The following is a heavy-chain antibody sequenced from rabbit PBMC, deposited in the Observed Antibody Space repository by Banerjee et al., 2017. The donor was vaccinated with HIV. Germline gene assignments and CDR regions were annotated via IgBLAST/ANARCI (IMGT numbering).Heavy chain of an antibody. CDR3: ARDPGAWNDFNL. V-gene: IGHV1S43*01. J-gene: IGHJ4*01. D-gene: IGHD3-1*01. Sequence: QEQLEESGGGLVKPGASLTLTCTASGFSFSSGYYMYWVRQAPGKGLEWIACIATGSGNTYYASWVNGRFTISRSTSLNTVDLKMTSLTAADTATYFCARDPGAWNDFNLWGPGTLVTVS. CDR1: GFSFSSGYY. CDR2: IATGSGNT.